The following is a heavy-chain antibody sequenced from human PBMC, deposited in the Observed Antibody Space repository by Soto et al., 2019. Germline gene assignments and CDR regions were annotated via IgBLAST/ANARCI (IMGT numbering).Heavy chain of an antibody. Sequence: SETLSLTCTVSGGSISSYYWSWIRQPPGKGLEWIGYIYYSGGTNYNPSLKSRVTISVDTSKNQFSLKLSSVTAADTAVYYCARARGDYGDLSIDYWGQGTLVTVSS. CDR3: ARARGDYGDLSIDY. J-gene: IGHJ4*02. CDR1: GGSISSYY. CDR2: IYYSGGT. D-gene: IGHD4-17*01. V-gene: IGHV4-59*01.